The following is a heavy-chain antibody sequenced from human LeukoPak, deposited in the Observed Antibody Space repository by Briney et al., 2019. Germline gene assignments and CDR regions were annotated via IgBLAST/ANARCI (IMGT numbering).Heavy chain of an antibody. V-gene: IGHV1-2*02. CDR1: GYTFTGCY. CDR2: INPNSGAT. Sequence: GASVKVSCKASGYTFTGCYMHWVRQAPGQGLEWMGWINPNSGATNYAQKFQGRVTMTRDTSSSTAYMDLSRLTSDDTAVYYCARDRSYTSSYYDYRGQGTLVTVSS. D-gene: IGHD6-13*01. J-gene: IGHJ4*02. CDR3: ARDRSYTSSYYDY.